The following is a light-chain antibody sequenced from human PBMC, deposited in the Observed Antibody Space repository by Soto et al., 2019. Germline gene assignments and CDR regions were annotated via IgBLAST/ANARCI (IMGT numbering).Light chain of an antibody. J-gene: IGKJ5*01. CDR3: QQRSNWPPSIT. CDR2: DAS. V-gene: IGKV3-11*01. CDR1: QSVSSY. Sequence: EIVLTQSPATLSLSPGERATLSCRASQSVSSYLAWYQQKPGQAPRLLIYDASNRATGIPARFSGSGSGTDLTRTISSLEPEDFAVYYCQQRSNWPPSITLGQGTRLEIK.